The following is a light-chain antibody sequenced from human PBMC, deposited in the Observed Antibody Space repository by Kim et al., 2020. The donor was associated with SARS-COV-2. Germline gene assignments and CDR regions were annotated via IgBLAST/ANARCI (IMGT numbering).Light chain of an antibody. CDR3: QVWESSTDHVI. J-gene: IGLJ2*01. V-gene: IGLV3-21*03. CDR2: DDS. CDR1: NIGSYT. Sequence: SYELTQPPSVSVAPGKTATVTCGGDNIGSYTVHWYQQKPGQAPLLVVFDDSDRPSGIPDRFSGSNSGNTATLTISRVKAGDEADYYCQVWESSTDHVIFGGGTQLTVL.